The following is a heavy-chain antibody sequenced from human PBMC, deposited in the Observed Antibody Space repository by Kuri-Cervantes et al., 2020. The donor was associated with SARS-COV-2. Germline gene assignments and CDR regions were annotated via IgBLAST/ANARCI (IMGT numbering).Heavy chain of an antibody. V-gene: IGHV3-11*01. J-gene: IGHJ5*02. CDR1: GFTFSDYY. CDR3: ATGPAVAGTGVWFDP. CDR2: ISSSGSTI. Sequence: GGSLRLTCSASGFTFSDYYMSWIRQAPGKGLEWVSYISSSGSTIYYADSVKGRFTISRDNSKNTLYLQMNSLRSEDTAVYYCATGPAVAGTGVWFDPWGQGTLVTVSS. D-gene: IGHD6-19*01.